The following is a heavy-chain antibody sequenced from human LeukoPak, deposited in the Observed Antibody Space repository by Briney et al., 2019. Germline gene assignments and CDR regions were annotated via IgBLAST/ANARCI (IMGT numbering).Heavy chain of an antibody. D-gene: IGHD1-26*01. CDR1: GFTFSSYA. J-gene: IGHJ6*02. CDR3: ASGLVGATYYYGMDV. CDR2: ISYDGSNK. V-gene: IGHV3-30-3*01. Sequence: PRGSLRLSCAASGFTFSSYAMHWVRQAPGKGLEWVAGISYDGSNKYYADSVKGRFTISRDNSKNTLYLQMNSLRAEDTAVYYCASGLVGATYYYGMDVWGQGTTVTVSS.